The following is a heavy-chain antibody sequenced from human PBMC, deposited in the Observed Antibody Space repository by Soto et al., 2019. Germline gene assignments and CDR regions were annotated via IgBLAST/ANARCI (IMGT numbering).Heavy chain of an antibody. Sequence: PGGSLRLSCEASGFTFSHHAIAWVRQAPGKGLEWVSAISGSGGSTYYADSVKGRFTISRDNSKNTLYLQMNSLRAEDTAVYYCAINSGSYSGAFDIWGQGTMVTVSS. CDR2: ISGSGGST. V-gene: IGHV3-23*01. J-gene: IGHJ3*02. CDR1: GFTFSHHA. CDR3: AINSGSYSGAFDI. D-gene: IGHD1-26*01.